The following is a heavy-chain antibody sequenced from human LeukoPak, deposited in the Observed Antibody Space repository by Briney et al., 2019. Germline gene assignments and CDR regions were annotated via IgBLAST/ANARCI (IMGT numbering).Heavy chain of an antibody. CDR1: GFTFSDYY. CDR2: ISSSGSTI. D-gene: IGHD2-15*01. Sequence: PGGSLRLSCAASGFTFSDYYMSWIRQAPGKGLEWVSYISSSGSTIYYADSVKGRFTISRDNDKNSLYLQMNSLRAEDTDVYYCAREQGVVATAKHHYWGQGPLVTVSS. V-gene: IGHV3-11*01. J-gene: IGHJ4*02. CDR3: AREQGVVATAKHHY.